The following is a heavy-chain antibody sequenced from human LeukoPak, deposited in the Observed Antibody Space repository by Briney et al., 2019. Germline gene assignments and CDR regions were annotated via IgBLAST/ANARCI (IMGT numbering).Heavy chain of an antibody. CDR2: INPSSGGT. J-gene: IGHJ3*02. CDR3: ARDPSYCGGDCYAFDI. CDR1: AYTFINYY. V-gene: IGHV1-46*01. Sequence: ASVRVSCKASAYTFINYYLHWVRQAPGQGLEWMGIINPSSGGTSYAQKFQGRVTMTRATSTSTVYMELSSLRPEDTAVYYCARDPSYCGGDCYAFDIWGQGTMVTVSS. D-gene: IGHD2-21*02.